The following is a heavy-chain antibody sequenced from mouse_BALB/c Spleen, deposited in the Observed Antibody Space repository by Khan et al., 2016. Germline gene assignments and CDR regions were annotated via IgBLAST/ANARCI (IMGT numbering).Heavy chain of an antibody. Sequence: QVQLQQPGAELMKPGASVKISCKATGYTFSRYWIEWIKERPGHGLEWIGEILPGSGTINYNDKFKDKATFTAETSSNTAYIHLSSLTSEDSAVYYCARGTYGGQGTLVTVSA. CDR3: ARGTY. CDR2: ILPGSGTI. CDR1: GYTFSRYW. V-gene: IGHV1-9*01. J-gene: IGHJ3*01.